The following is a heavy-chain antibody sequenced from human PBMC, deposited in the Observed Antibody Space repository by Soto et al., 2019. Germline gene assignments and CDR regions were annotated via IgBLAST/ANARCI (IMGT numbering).Heavy chain of an antibody. CDR2: ARNRAGSYTT. Sequence: EVQLVESGGGLAQPGGSLRLSCVGSGFSFSDHHMDWVRQAPGKGLEWVGRARNRAGSYTTEYAASVKGRFTISRDGSKNSLYVQMNSLKTEDTAVYYCSNSPVGKIGSGWGQGTLVTVSS. CDR1: GFSFSDHH. V-gene: IGHV3-72*01. CDR3: SNSPVGKIGSG. J-gene: IGHJ4*02. D-gene: IGHD6-13*01.